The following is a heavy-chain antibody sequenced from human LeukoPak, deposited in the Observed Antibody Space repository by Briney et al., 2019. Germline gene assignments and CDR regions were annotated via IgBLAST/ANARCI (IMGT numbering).Heavy chain of an antibody. D-gene: IGHD1-26*01. CDR2: IYHSGST. J-gene: IGHJ4*02. Sequence: PSETLSLTCAVYGGSFSGYYWSWIRQPPGKGLEWIGEIYHSGSTNYNPSLKGRVTISVDKSKNQFSLKLSSVTAADTAVYYCARRLSGSYYPFDSWGQGTLVTVSS. V-gene: IGHV4-34*01. CDR3: ARRLSGSYYPFDS. CDR1: GGSFSGYY.